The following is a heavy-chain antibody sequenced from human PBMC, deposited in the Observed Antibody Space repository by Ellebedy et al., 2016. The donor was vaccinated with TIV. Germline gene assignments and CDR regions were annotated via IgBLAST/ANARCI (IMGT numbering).Heavy chain of an antibody. V-gene: IGHV1-18*01. Sequence: ASVKVSCKASGYAFNRYGLSWVRQAPGQGLEWVAWISAYTGDTSYAQRFQGRVTMTSDTSTSTVYMELSSLRSDDTAIYYCARKYYFDYWGQGTLVTVSS. CDR2: ISAYTGDT. J-gene: IGHJ4*02. CDR3: ARKYYFDY. CDR1: GYAFNRYG.